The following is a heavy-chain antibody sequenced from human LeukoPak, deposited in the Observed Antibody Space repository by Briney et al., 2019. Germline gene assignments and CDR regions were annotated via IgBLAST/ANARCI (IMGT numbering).Heavy chain of an antibody. CDR1: GGTFSSYA. V-gene: IGHV1-69*05. J-gene: IGHJ4*02. CDR2: IIPIFGTA. D-gene: IGHD6-6*01. CDR3: ASWSALAQDYFDY. Sequence: GASVKVSCKASGGTFSSYAISWVRQAPGQGLEWMGGIIPIFGTANYAQKFQGRVTITTGESTSTAYMELSSLRSEDTAVDYCASWSALAQDYFDYWGQGTLVTVSS.